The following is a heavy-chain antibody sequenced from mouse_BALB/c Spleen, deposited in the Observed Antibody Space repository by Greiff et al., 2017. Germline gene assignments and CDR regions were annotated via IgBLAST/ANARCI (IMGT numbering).Heavy chain of an antibody. Sequence: EVQLQESGGGLVQPGGSRKLSCAASGFTFSSFGMHWVRQAPEKGLEWVAYISSGSSTIYYADTVKGRFTISRDNPKNTLFLQMTSLRSEDTAMYYCARYYGNYDNYAMDYWGQGTSVTVSS. V-gene: IGHV5-17*02. CDR1: GFTFSSFG. D-gene: IGHD2-1*01. CDR2: ISSGSSTI. J-gene: IGHJ4*01. CDR3: ARYYGNYDNYAMDY.